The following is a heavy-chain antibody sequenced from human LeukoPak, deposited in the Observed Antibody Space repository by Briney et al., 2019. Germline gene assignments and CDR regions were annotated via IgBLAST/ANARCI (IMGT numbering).Heavy chain of an antibody. Sequence: GGSLRLSCAASGFTFSSFAMTWVRQAPGKGLEWVSGFDGNGPNTYYADSVKGRWTISRDNSKNTLYLQMNSLRAEDTAVYYCARDFGTDYWGQGTLVTVSS. J-gene: IGHJ4*02. CDR1: GFTFSSFA. CDR2: FDGNGPNT. CDR3: ARDFGTDY. V-gene: IGHV3-23*01. D-gene: IGHD3-10*01.